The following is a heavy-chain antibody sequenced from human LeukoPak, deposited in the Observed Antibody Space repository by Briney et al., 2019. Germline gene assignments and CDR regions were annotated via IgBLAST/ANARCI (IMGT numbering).Heavy chain of an antibody. J-gene: IGHJ6*03. CDR2: ISGRGGIT. V-gene: IGHV3-23*01. CDR1: GFTFSSYA. CDR3: AKLKGAHYYYYYMDV. D-gene: IGHD1-26*01. Sequence: PGGSLRLSCAASGFTFSSYAMSWVRQAPGKGLEWVSSISGRGGITYYADSVKGRFTISRDNSKNTLYLQMNSLRAEDTAVYYCAKLKGAHYYYYYMDVWGKGTTVTVSS.